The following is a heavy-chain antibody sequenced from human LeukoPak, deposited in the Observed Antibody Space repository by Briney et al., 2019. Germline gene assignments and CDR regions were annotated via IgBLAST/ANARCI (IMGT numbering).Heavy chain of an antibody. CDR2: ISSSSSYI. CDR3: ARDLGWQLRIFDY. D-gene: IGHD1-26*01. V-gene: IGHV3-21*01. CDR1: GFTFSSYS. Sequence: GGSLRLSCAAPGFTFSSYSMNWVRQAAGKGLEWVSSISSSSSYIYYADSVKGRFTISRDNAKNSLYLQMNSLRAEDTAVYYCARDLGWQLRIFDYWGQGTLVTVSS. J-gene: IGHJ4*02.